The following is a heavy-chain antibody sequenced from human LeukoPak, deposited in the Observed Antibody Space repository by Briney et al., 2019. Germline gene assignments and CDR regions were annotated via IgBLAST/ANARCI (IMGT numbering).Heavy chain of an antibody. CDR2: IYTRGST. Sequence: PSQTLSLTCTVSGGSISSYSYHWSWIRQPAGKGLEWIGRIYTRGSTNYNPSLKSRVTISVDTSKNQFSLKLSSVTAADTAVYYCARDRSGLAAAGRFDYWGQGTLVTVSS. J-gene: IGHJ4*02. CDR3: ARDRSGLAAAGRFDY. D-gene: IGHD6-13*01. CDR1: GGSISSYSYH. V-gene: IGHV4-61*02.